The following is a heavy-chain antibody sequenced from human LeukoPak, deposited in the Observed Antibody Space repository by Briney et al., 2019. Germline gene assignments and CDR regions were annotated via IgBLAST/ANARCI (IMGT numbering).Heavy chain of an antibody. CDR1: GYTFTSYY. CDR3: ARVRPCTTATCYRWFDP. CDR2: INPNSGGT. D-gene: IGHD2-2*01. Sequence: GASVKVSCKASGYTFTSYYMHWVRQAPGQGLEWMGIINPNSGGTNYAQKFQGRVTVTRDTSISTVYMDLSGLTSDDTAMYYCARVRPCTTATCYRWFDPWGQGTLVTVSS. J-gene: IGHJ5*02. V-gene: IGHV1-2*02.